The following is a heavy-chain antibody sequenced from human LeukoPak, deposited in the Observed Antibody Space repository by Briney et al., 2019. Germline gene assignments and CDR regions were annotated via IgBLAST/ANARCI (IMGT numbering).Heavy chain of an antibody. J-gene: IGHJ2*01. V-gene: IGHV1-69*01. CDR2: IIPIFGTA. Sequence: SVKVSCKASGGTFISYAISWVRQAPGQGLEWMGGIIPIFGTANYAQKFQGRVTITADESTSTAYMELSSLRSEDTAVYYCARCPRVDTGLLGWSFDLWGRGTLVTVSS. CDR3: ARCPRVDTGLLGWSFDL. D-gene: IGHD5-18*01. CDR1: GGTFISYA.